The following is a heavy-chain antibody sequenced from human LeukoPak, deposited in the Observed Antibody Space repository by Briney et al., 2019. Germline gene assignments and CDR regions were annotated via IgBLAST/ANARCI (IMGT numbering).Heavy chain of an antibody. CDR3: ARGVDTAMANDRYYFDY. CDR1: GYSISSGYY. D-gene: IGHD5-18*01. V-gene: IGHV4-38-2*02. CDR2: IYHSGST. J-gene: IGHJ4*02. Sequence: SETLSLTCTVSGYSISSGYYWGWIRQPPGKGLEWIGSIYHSGSTYYNPSLKSRVTISVDTSKNQFSLKLSSVTAADTAVYYCARGVDTAMANDRYYFDYWGQGTLVTVSS.